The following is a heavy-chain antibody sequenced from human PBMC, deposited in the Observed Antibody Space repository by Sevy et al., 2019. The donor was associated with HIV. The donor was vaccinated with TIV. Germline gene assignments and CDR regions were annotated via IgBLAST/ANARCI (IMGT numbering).Heavy chain of an antibody. CDR3: ATSRSGYFDSSGYYIY. Sequence: GESLKISCKDSGYSFTSHWIGCVRHMPGKGLEWMGIIYPDDADTRYSPSFQGQVIFSADKSISTAYLQWSSLKASDTAMYYCATSRSGYFDSSGYYIYWGQGTLVTVSS. V-gene: IGHV5-51*01. CDR2: IYPDDADT. CDR1: GYSFTSHW. J-gene: IGHJ4*02. D-gene: IGHD3-22*01.